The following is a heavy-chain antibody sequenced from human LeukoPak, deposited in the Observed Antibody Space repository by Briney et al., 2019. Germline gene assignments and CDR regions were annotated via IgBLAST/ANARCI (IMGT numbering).Heavy chain of an antibody. CDR3: AKALDDYGGYQPGY. CDR2: ISGSGGST. CDR1: GFTFSSYA. V-gene: IGHV3-23*01. J-gene: IGHJ4*02. Sequence: GGALRLSCAASGFTFSSYAMSWVRQAPGKGLEWAAISGSGGSTYYADSVKGRFTISRDNSKNTLYLQMNSLRAEDTAVYYCAKALDDYGGYQPGYWGQGTLVTVSS. D-gene: IGHD4-23*01.